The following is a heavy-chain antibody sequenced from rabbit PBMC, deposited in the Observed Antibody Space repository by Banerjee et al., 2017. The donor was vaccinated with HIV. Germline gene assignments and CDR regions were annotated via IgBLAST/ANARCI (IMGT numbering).Heavy chain of an antibody. CDR2: ISTGDGGP. Sequence: QEQLVESGGGLVQPGGSLKLSCKASGFDFSSYGVSWVRQAPGKGLEWIGCISTGDGGPFYASWVNGRFTISRTSSTPVTLQMTSLTAADTATYFCARGDGDTNWGFALWGQGTLVTVS. D-gene: IGHD2-1*01. J-gene: IGHJ4*01. CDR3: ARGDGDTNWGFAL. CDR1: GFDFSSYG. V-gene: IGHV1S47*01.